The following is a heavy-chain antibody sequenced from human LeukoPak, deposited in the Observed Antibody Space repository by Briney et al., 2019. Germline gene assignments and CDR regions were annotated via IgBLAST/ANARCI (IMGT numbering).Heavy chain of an antibody. CDR2: ISWNSGSI. D-gene: IGHD5-18*01. CDR1: GFTFDDYA. CDR3: AKGVAKTWIQLWPGD. Sequence: PGRSLRLSCAASGFTFDDYAMHWVRQAPGKGLEWVSGISWNSGSIGYADSVKGRFTISRDNAKNSLYLQMNSLRAEDTALYYCAKGVAKTWIQLWPGDWGQGTLVTVSS. J-gene: IGHJ4*02. V-gene: IGHV3-9*01.